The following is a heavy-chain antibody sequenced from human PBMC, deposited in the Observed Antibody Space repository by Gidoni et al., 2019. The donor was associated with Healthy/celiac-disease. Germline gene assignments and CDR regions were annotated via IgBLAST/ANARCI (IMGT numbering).Heavy chain of an antibody. J-gene: IGHJ4*02. Sequence: QVELVESGGGVVEAGRSLRLAGAGSRGTFSSYAMLWVRQAPGEGLEWGPVMSYDGSNTSYADSVKGRFTISRDNSKNTLYLQMNSLRAEDTAVYYCASGRYSGSGSYYIDYWGQGTLVTVSS. V-gene: IGHV3-30-3*02. CDR1: RGTFSSYA. CDR3: ASGRYSGSGSYYIDY. D-gene: IGHD3-10*01. CDR2: MSYDGSNT.